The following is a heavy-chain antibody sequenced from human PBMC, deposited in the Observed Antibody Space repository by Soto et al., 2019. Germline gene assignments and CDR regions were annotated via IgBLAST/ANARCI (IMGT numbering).Heavy chain of an antibody. V-gene: IGHV3-53*01. CDR1: GFTVSSTY. CDR2: IYSGGNT. J-gene: IGHJ6*02. Sequence: GGSLRLSCAASGFTVSSTYMSWVRQAPGKGLEWVSVIYSGGNTYYGDSVKGRFSISRDNSKNTLYLQINSLRAEDTAVYYCARIPRRDGYNLYGMDVWGQGTTVTVSS. CDR3: ARIPRRDGYNLYGMDV. D-gene: IGHD5-12*01.